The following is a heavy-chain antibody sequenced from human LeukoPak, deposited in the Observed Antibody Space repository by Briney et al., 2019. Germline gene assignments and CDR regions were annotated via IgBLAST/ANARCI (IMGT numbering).Heavy chain of an antibody. D-gene: IGHD3/OR15-3a*01. J-gene: IGHJ4*02. CDR1: GFTFSDYY. Sequence: GSLRLSCAASGFTFSDYYMSWIRQAPGKGLEWVSYISSSGSTIYYADSVKGRFTISRDNAKNSLYLQMNSLRAEDTAVYYCARWDDVWTPFDYWGQGTLVTVSS. V-gene: IGHV3-11*01. CDR2: ISSSGSTI. CDR3: ARWDDVWTPFDY.